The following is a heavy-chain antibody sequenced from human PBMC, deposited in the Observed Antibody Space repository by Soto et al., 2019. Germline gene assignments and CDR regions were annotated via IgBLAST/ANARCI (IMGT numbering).Heavy chain of an antibody. Sequence: GASVKLSCKASGYTFNKYAMHWVRQAPGQGLEWMGWISAYNGNTNYAQKLQGRVTMTTDTSTSTAYMELRSLRSDDTAVYYCARLWGYGDYGEMGYWGQGTLVTVSS. CDR1: GYTFNKYA. J-gene: IGHJ4*02. D-gene: IGHD4-17*01. V-gene: IGHV1-18*01. CDR3: ARLWGYGDYGEMGY. CDR2: ISAYNGNT.